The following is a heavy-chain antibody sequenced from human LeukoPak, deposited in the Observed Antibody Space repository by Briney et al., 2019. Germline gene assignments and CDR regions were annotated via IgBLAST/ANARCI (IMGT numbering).Heavy chain of an antibody. CDR3: ARAGYSSGCYVY. V-gene: IGHV4-61*02. J-gene: IGHJ4*02. CDR1: VGSLRRGSYY. D-gene: IGHD6-19*01. CDR2: IYTCGCN. Sequence: PSQTLSLTRIVSVGSLRRGSYYWSWLRQPARKGLEWIGRIYTCGCNNYNPSLNSRVTITVDTSKCQFSLKPSAVTAADTAVYYCARAGYSSGCYVYSGERTPVTASS.